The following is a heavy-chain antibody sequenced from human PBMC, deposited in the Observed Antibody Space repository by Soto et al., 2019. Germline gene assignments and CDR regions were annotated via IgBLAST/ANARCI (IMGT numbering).Heavy chain of an antibody. D-gene: IGHD2-21*01. J-gene: IGHJ4*02. V-gene: IGHV3-23*01. Sequence: PGGSLRLSCAASGFTFSTYAVTWVRQAPGRGLEWVSTILHDETPFYTDSVKGRFTISRDNVRGTLYLQMNGLRVEDAALYFCAKDLFPTSGQRFFFESWGQGSLVTVSS. CDR3: AKDLFPTSGQRFFFES. CDR1: GFTFSTYA. CDR2: ILHDETP.